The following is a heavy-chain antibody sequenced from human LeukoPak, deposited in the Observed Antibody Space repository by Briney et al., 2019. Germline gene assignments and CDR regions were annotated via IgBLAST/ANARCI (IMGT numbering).Heavy chain of an antibody. Sequence: PSETLSLTCTVSGGSISSSRYYWGWIRQPPGKGLEWMGSIYYSGSTYYNPSLKSRVTISVDTSKNQFSLTLSSVTAADTAVYYCAREGIYSSSSYFDYWGQGTLVTVSS. CDR1: GGSISSSRYY. J-gene: IGHJ4*02. CDR2: IYYSGST. D-gene: IGHD6-6*01. V-gene: IGHV4-39*07. CDR3: AREGIYSSSSYFDY.